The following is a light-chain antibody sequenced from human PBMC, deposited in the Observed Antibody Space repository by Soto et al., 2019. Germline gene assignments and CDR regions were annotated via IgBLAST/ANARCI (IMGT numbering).Light chain of an antibody. J-gene: IGKJ2*01. Sequence: EIVLTQSPATPSLSPGERATLSCRASRSFASSYLAWYQHKPGQAPRLLIYAASSRATGIPDRFIGSGSGTDFTLTISRLEPDDSAVYYCHHYDSSPPYTFGQGTKVDI. CDR1: RSFASSY. V-gene: IGKV3-20*01. CDR3: HHYDSSPPYT. CDR2: AAS.